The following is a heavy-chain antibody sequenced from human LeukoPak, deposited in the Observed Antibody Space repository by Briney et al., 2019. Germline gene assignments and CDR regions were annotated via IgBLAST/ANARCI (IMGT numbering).Heavy chain of an antibody. CDR2: ISGSGGST. J-gene: IGHJ3*02. V-gene: IGHV3-23*01. D-gene: IGHD2-2*01. Sequence: GGSLRLSCAASGFTFSSYAMSWVRQAPGKGLEWVSAISGSGGSTYYADSVKGRFTISRDNSKNTLYLQMNSLRAEDTAVYYCAKDSEDIVVVPAAIVGAFDIWGQGTMVTVSS. CDR1: GFTFSSYA. CDR3: AKDSEDIVVVPAAIVGAFDI.